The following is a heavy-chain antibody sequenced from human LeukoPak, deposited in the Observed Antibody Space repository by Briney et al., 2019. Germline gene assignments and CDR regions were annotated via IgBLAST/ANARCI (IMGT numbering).Heavy chain of an antibody. Sequence: GRSLRLSCAASGFTFSSYGMHWVRQAPGKGLEWVSYISSSGSTIYYADSVKGRFTISRDNAKNSLYLQMNSLRAEDTAVYYCAGSTTYYYDSSGYYSDWGQGTLVTVSS. V-gene: IGHV3-48*04. J-gene: IGHJ4*02. CDR3: AGSTTYYYDSSGYYSD. CDR2: ISSSGSTI. CDR1: GFTFSSYG. D-gene: IGHD3-22*01.